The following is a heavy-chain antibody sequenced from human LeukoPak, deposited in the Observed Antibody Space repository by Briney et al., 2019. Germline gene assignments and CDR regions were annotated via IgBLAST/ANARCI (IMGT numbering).Heavy chain of an antibody. CDR1: GGSFSGYY. D-gene: IGHD2-15*01. CDR2: INHSGST. CDR3: AGGIGYYYYGMDV. V-gene: IGHV4-34*01. Sequence: SETLSLTCAVYGGSFSGYYWSWIRQPPGKGLEWIGEINHSGSTNYNPSLKSRVTISVDTSKNQFSLKRSSVTAADTAVYYCAGGIGYYYYGMDVWGQGTTVTVSS. J-gene: IGHJ6*02.